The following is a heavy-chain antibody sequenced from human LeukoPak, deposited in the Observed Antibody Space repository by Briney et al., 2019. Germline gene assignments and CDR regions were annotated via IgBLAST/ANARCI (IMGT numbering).Heavy chain of an antibody. CDR2: IYTSGST. Sequence: PSETLSLTCTVSGGSISSYYWSWILQPAARRLEWSGRIYTSGSTNYNPSLKSRVTMSVGPSKNQFSLKLISVTAAHSAVYYCARHTITVTTDGWWFGPWGQGTLLTVSS. J-gene: IGHJ5*02. D-gene: IGHD4-11*01. V-gene: IGHV4-4*07. CDR3: ARHTITVTTDGWWFGP. CDR1: GGSISSYY.